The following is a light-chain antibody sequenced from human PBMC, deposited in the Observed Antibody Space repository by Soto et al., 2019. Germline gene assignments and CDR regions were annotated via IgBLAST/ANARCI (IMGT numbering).Light chain of an antibody. CDR3: QQYNNWPLT. Sequence: EIVLTPSPGTLSLSPGERATLSCSASQSFNSIYLAWYQQKPGQAPRLLIYGASSRATGIPARFSGSGSGTEFTLTISSLQSEDFAVYYCQQYNNWPLTFGGGTKVDIK. J-gene: IGKJ4*01. CDR1: QSFNSIY. V-gene: IGKV3-15*01. CDR2: GAS.